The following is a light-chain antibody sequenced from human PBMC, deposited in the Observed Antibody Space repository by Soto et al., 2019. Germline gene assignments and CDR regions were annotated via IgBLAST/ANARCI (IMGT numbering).Light chain of an antibody. Sequence: QSALTQPPSVSGSPGQSITISCTGTSSDIGNYDFVSWYQQLPGTAPKAMIYEVSSRPSGVSNRFSGSKSGNTASLTISGLQAEDEAYYYCRSYTTSTSFFLFGGGTKVTVL. CDR2: EVS. CDR1: SSDIGNYDF. V-gene: IGLV2-14*01. J-gene: IGLJ2*01. CDR3: RSYTTSTSFFL.